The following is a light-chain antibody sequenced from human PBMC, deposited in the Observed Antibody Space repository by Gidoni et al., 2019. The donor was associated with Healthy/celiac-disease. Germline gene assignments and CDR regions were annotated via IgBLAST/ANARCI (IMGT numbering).Light chain of an antibody. CDR1: QSISSW. CDR3: QQYNSYAWT. Sequence: IQITQSPSTLSASVGDRVTITCRASQSISSWLAWYQQKPGKAPKLLIYKASSLESGVPSRFSGSGSGTELTLTISSLQPDDFATYYCQQYNSYAWTFGQGTKVEIK. V-gene: IGKV1-5*03. J-gene: IGKJ1*01. CDR2: KAS.